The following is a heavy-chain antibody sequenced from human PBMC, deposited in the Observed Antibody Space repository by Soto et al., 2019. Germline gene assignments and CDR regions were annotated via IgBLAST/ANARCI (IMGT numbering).Heavy chain of an antibody. CDR2: TYYRSKWYN. CDR3: AREKGSSGWSVSDYYYGMDV. J-gene: IGHJ6*02. CDR1: GDSVSSNSAA. D-gene: IGHD6-19*01. V-gene: IGHV6-1*01. Sequence: PSQTLSLTCAISGDSVSSNSAAWNWIRQSPSRGLEWLGRTYYRSKWYNDYAVSVKSRITINPDTSKNQFSLQLNSVTPEDTAVYYCAREKGSSGWSVSDYYYGMDVWGQGTTVTVSS.